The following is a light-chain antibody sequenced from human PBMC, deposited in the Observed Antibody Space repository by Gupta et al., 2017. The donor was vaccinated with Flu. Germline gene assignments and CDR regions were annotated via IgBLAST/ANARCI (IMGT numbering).Light chain of an antibody. CDR2: RDN. J-gene: IGLJ2*01. Sequence: SSVVTQPLSVSVALGQTARITCGGSNIGRKLVHWYQQKSGQAPVLVIYRDNNRPSGIPVRFSGSNSATTATLTISIAQAGDEDYYYSQVGTSSTVLFGGGTKLTVL. V-gene: IGLV3-9*01. CDR1: NIGRKL. CDR3: QVGTSSTVL.